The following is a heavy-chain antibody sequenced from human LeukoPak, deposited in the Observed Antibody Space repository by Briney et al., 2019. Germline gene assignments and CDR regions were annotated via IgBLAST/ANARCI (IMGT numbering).Heavy chain of an antibody. V-gene: IGHV3-64D*09. Sequence: GGSLRLSCSASGFTFSSYAMHWVRQAPGKGLEYVSAISTNGGSTYCADSMKGRFTISRDNSKNTLYLQMSSLRAEDTAVYYCVKGHSGETNWGQGTLVTVSS. J-gene: IGHJ4*02. D-gene: IGHD6-25*01. CDR1: GFTFSSYA. CDR2: ISTNGGST. CDR3: VKGHSGETN.